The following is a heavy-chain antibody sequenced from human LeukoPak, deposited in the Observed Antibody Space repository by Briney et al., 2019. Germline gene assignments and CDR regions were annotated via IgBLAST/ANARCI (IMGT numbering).Heavy chain of an antibody. CDR2: INPNSGAT. CDR1: GYTFTGYY. Sequence: ASLNVSCTASGYTFTGYYMHWLRLSPGQGLEWMGWINPNSGATNYAQKFQGRVTMTRDTSISTAYMELSWLRSDDTAVYYCARVPTYKEPGGNWFDPWGQGTLVTVSS. V-gene: IGHV1-2*02. D-gene: IGHD1-14*01. J-gene: IGHJ5*02. CDR3: ARVPTYKEPGGNWFDP.